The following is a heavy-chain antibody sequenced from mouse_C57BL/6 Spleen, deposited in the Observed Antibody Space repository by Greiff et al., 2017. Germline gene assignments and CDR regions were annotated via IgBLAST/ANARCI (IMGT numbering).Heavy chain of an antibody. Sequence: DVQLQESGGGLVKPGGSLKLSCAASGFTFSSYTMSWVRQTPEKRLEWVATISGGGGNTYYPDSVKGRFTISRDNAKNTLYLQMSSLRSEDTALYYCARQAYDSRMDYWGQGTSVTVSS. V-gene: IGHV5-9*01. CDR1: GFTFSSYT. CDR3: ARQAYDSRMDY. J-gene: IGHJ4*01. CDR2: ISGGGGNT. D-gene: IGHD2-4*01.